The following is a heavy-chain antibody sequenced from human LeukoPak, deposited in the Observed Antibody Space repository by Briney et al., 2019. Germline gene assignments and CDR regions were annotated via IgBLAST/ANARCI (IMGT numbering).Heavy chain of an antibody. CDR3: ARMYYYGSGSFSPFDY. CDR2: IYYSGST. Sequence: PSETLSLTCNVSGGSISSYYWSWMRQPPGKGLEGIGYIYYSGSTKYSPSLKSRVTISVDTSKNQFSLKLSSVTAADTAVYYCARMYYYGSGSFSPFDYWGQGTLVTVSS. V-gene: IGHV4-59*01. CDR1: GGSISSYY. D-gene: IGHD3-10*01. J-gene: IGHJ4*02.